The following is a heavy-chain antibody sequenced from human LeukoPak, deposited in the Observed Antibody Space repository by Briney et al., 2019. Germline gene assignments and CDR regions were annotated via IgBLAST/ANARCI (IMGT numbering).Heavy chain of an antibody. D-gene: IGHD3-3*01. CDR3: ARITILEDY. CDR2: INHSGST. Sequence: SETLSLTCTVSGGSISSSRNYWGWIRQPPGKGLEWIGEINHSGSTNYNPSLKSRVTISVDTSKNQFSLKLSSVTAADTAVYYCARITILEDYWGQGTLVTVSS. CDR1: GGSISSSRNY. J-gene: IGHJ4*02. V-gene: IGHV4-39*07.